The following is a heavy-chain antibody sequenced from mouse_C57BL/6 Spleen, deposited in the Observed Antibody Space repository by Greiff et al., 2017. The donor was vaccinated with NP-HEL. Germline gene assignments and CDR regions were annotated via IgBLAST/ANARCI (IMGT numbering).Heavy chain of an antibody. CDR1: GYTFTDSY. Sequence: VQLQQSGAELVRPGASVKLSCKASGYTFTDSYINWVKQRPGQGLEWIARIYPGSGNTYYNEKFKGKATLTAEKSSSTAYMQLSSLTSEDSAVYFCAREHYGSSSAWFAYWGQGTLVTVSA. CDR2: IYPGSGNT. CDR3: AREHYGSSSAWFAY. D-gene: IGHD1-1*01. V-gene: IGHV1-76*01. J-gene: IGHJ3*01.